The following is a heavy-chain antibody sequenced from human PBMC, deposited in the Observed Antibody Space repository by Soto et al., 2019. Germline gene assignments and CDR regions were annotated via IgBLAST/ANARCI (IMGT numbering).Heavy chain of an antibody. CDR1: GDSVSSNSAA. D-gene: IGHD3-3*01. CDR3: ARDCCVVFYEFWSGYYTTDYMDV. CDR2: TYYRSKWYN. Sequence: PSQTLSLTCAISGDSVSSNSAAWNWIRQSPSRGLEWLGRTYYRSKWYNDYAVSVKSRITINPDTSKNQFSLQLNSVTPEDTAVYYCARDCCVVFYEFWSGYYTTDYMDVWGKGTTVTVSS. V-gene: IGHV6-1*01. J-gene: IGHJ6*03.